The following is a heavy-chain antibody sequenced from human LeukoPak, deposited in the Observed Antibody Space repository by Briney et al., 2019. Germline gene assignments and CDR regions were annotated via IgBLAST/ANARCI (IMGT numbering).Heavy chain of an antibody. CDR1: GGSFSGYY. D-gene: IGHD1-20*01. CDR2: INHSGST. V-gene: IGHV4-34*01. J-gene: IGHJ6*02. CDR3: AREVNWNGDGMDV. Sequence: SETLSLTCAVYGGSFSGYYWSWIRQPPGKGLEWIGEINHSGSTNYNPSLKSRVTISVDTSKNQFSLKLSSVTAADTAVYYCAREVNWNGDGMDVWGQGTTVTVSS.